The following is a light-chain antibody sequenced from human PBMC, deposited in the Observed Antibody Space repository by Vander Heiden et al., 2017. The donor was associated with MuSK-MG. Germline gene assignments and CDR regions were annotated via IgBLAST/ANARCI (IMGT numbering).Light chain of an antibody. CDR2: GAS. CDR3: QQCYGAAYT. CDR1: QNISNY. J-gene: IGKJ3*01. Sequence: DIQMTQSPSSLSASVGDRVTITCRSSQNISNYLNWYQQKAGKAPRVLIYGASTLQSGVPSRFTGSGSATDFTLTISRLQPEDFATYSCQQCYGAAYTFGHGTKLDIK. V-gene: IGKV1-39*01.